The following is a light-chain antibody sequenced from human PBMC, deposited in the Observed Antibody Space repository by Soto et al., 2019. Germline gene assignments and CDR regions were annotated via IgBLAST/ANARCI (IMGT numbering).Light chain of an antibody. Sequence: QSVLTQPASVSGSPGQSITISCTGTSSDVGGYNYVSWYQLHPGKAPKLILYEVTNRPSGVSDRFSGSKSGNTASPTISGLQAEDETDYFCSLYSSNGSLIFGPGTKVTVL. CDR3: SLYSSNGSLI. CDR1: SSDVGGYNY. V-gene: IGLV2-14*01. CDR2: EVT. J-gene: IGLJ1*01.